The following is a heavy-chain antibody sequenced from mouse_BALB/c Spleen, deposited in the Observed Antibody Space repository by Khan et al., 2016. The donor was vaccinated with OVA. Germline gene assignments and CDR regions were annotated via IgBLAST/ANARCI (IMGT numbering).Heavy chain of an antibody. V-gene: IGHV2-6-2*01. CDR2: IWSDGRT. J-gene: IGHJ4*01. CDR3: ARHKVPLSMDS. CDR1: GFSLTSYA. Sequence: QVQLKQSGPDLVAPSQSLSITCTVSGFSLTSYAIHWVRQPPGKGLEWLVVIWSDGRTTYNSALKSRLSISKDNSKSQAFLKIDSLQTDDTAMYYCARHKVPLSMDSGGQGTSVTVSS. D-gene: IGHD1-3*01.